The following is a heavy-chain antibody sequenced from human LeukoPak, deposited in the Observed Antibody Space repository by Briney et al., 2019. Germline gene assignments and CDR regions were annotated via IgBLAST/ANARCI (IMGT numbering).Heavy chain of an antibody. Sequence: SEPLSLTCGVFGGSVTGYYWNWIRQPPGKGLEWIGEINQSGSANYNPSLRSRVTISIDTSQNQFSLEVTSVTAADTAVYYCTRGLGLLTDFKNWFDPWAQGTLVTVSS. J-gene: IGHJ5*02. CDR2: INQSGSA. D-gene: IGHD3-9*01. CDR1: GGSVTGYY. V-gene: IGHV4-34*01. CDR3: TRGLGLLTDFKNWFDP.